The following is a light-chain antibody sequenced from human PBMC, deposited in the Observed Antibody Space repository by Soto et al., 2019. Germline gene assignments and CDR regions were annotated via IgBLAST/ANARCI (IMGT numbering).Light chain of an antibody. J-gene: IGLJ2*01. CDR2: EVS. CDR1: SSDVGGYNY. CDR3: SSYGGTYSFGVL. V-gene: IGLV2-8*01. Sequence: QSALTQPPSASGSPGQSVTISCTGTSSDVGGYNYVSWYQQHPGKAPKLMIYEVSKRPSGVPERFSGAKSGNTASLTISGLQGEDEADYYCSSYGGTYSFGVLFGGGTKLTVL.